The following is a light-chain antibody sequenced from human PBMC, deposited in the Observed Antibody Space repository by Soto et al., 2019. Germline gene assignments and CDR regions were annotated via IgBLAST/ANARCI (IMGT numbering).Light chain of an antibody. J-gene: IGLJ1*01. Sequence: QSVLTQPASVSEYPGRSITISCTRTSSDVGGYNYVSWYQQHPGKAPKLMIYDVSNRPSGVSNRFSGSKSGNTASLTISGLQAEDEADYYCSSYTSSSTYVFGTGNKLTVL. CDR2: DVS. V-gene: IGLV2-14*01. CDR1: SSDVGGYNY. CDR3: SSYTSSSTYV.